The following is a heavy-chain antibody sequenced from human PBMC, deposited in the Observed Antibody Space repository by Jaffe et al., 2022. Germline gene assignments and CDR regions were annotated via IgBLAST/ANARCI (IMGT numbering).Heavy chain of an antibody. D-gene: IGHD3-16*02. V-gene: IGHV3-30*18. CDR2: ISYDGSNK. Sequence: QVQLVESGGGVVQPGRSLRLSCAASGFTFSSYGMHWVRQAPGKGLEWVAVISYDGSNKYYADSVKGRFTISRDNSKNTLYLQMNSLRAEDTAVYYCAKDERDYIWGSYRPVFFQHWGQGTLVTVSS. J-gene: IGHJ1*01. CDR3: AKDERDYIWGSYRPVFFQH. CDR1: GFTFSSYG.